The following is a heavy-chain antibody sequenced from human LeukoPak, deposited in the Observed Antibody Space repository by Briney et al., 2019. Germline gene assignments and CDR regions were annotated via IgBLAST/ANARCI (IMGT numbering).Heavy chain of an antibody. Sequence: PGGSLRLSCAASGFTFSSYAMSWVRQAPGKGLEWVSAISGSGGSTYYADSVKGRFTISRDNSKNTLYLQMNSLRAEDTAVYYCAKAQGRSVGHCTNGVCYSGYYYMDVWGKGTTVTVSS. V-gene: IGHV3-23*01. J-gene: IGHJ6*03. D-gene: IGHD2-8*01. CDR2: ISGSGGST. CDR3: AKAQGRSVGHCTNGVCYSGYYYMDV. CDR1: GFTFSSYA.